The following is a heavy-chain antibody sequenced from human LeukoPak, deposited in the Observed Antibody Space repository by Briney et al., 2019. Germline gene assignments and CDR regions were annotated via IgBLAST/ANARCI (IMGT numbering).Heavy chain of an antibody. Sequence: SETLSLTCTVSGGSISSSSYYWGWIRQPPGKGLEWIGSICYSGSTYYNPSLKSRVTISVDTSKNQFSLKLSSVTAADTAVYYCARLFRGTTDWFDPWGQGTLVTVSS. D-gene: IGHD1-14*01. V-gene: IGHV4-39*01. CDR3: ARLFRGTTDWFDP. J-gene: IGHJ5*02. CDR1: GGSISSSSYY. CDR2: ICYSGST.